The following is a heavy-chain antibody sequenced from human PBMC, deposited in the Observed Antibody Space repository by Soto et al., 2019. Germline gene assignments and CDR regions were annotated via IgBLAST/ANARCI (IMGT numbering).Heavy chain of an antibody. CDR1: GFTFSSYS. V-gene: IGHV3-21*01. CDR3: ARDRGVLLSAGTWYGFDP. CDR2: INSSKRNI. D-gene: IGHD6-13*01. Sequence: LRLSCAASGFTFSSYSMNWVRQAPGKGLEWVSSINSSKRNIYYADSAKGRFTISRDNAKNSMYLQMNSLRAEDTAVYYCARDRGVLLSAGTWYGFDPWGQGTLVTVSS. J-gene: IGHJ5*02.